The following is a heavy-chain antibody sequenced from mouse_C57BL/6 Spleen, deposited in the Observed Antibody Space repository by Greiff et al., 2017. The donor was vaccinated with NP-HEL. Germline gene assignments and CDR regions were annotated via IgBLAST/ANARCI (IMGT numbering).Heavy chain of an antibody. Sequence: EVQLVESEGGLVQPGSSMKLSCTASGFTFSDYYMAWVRQVPEKGLEWVANINYDGSSTYYLDSLKSRFIISRDNAKNILYLQMSSLKSEDTATYYCARDGAYYGSSYSYFDVWGTGTTVTVSS. V-gene: IGHV5-16*01. J-gene: IGHJ1*03. CDR3: ARDGAYYGSSYSYFDV. D-gene: IGHD1-1*01. CDR1: GFTFSDYY. CDR2: INYDGSST.